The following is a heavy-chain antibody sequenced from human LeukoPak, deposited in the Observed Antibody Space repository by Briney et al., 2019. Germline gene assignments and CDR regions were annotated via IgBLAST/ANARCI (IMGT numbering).Heavy chain of an antibody. CDR1: GGSISSYY. CDR2: IYYSGST. CDR3: ARTYSGSYYYYYGMDV. D-gene: IGHD1-26*01. Sequence: SETLSLTCTVSGGSISSYYWSWIRQPPGKGLEWIGYIYYSGSTNYNPSLKSRVTISVDTSKNQSSLKLSSVTAADTAVYYCARTYSGSYYYYYGMDVWGQGTTVTVSS. J-gene: IGHJ6*02. V-gene: IGHV4-59*01.